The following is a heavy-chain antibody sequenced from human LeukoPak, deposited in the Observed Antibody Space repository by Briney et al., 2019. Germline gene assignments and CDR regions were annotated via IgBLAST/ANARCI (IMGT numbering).Heavy chain of an antibody. Sequence: GGSPRLSCAASGFTFSSYWMSWIRQAPGKGLEWVANINQDGSEKYYVDSVKGRFTISRDNAKNSLYLQMNSLRAEDTAVYYCARESSSGSYLRYWGQGTLVTVSS. CDR3: ARESSSGSYLRY. D-gene: IGHD1-26*01. CDR2: INQDGSEK. CDR1: GFTFSSYW. J-gene: IGHJ4*02. V-gene: IGHV3-7*01.